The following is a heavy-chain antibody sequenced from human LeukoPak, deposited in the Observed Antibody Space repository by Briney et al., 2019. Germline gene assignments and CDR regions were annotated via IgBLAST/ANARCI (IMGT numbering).Heavy chain of an antibody. Sequence: SETLSLTCTVSGGSISSYYWSWIRQPPGKGLEWIGYIYYSGSTNYNPSLKSRVTISVDTSKNQFSLKLSSATAADTAVYYCARGGTTDAFDIWGQGTMVTVSS. V-gene: IGHV4-59*01. J-gene: IGHJ3*02. D-gene: IGHD1-1*01. CDR2: IYYSGST. CDR1: GGSISSYY. CDR3: ARGGTTDAFDI.